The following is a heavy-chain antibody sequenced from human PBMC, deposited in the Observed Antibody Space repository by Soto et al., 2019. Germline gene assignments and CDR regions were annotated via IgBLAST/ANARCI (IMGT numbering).Heavy chain of an antibody. V-gene: IGHV4-59*08. D-gene: IGHD2-15*01. CDR2: MYYGGRT. CDR3: ARGTPSPLIVRSSRGPWFDP. J-gene: IGHJ5*02. Sequence: SETLSLTCTVSGGSISSYYWSWIRQPPGKGLEWIGYMYYGGRTNYNPSLKSRVTISVDTSKMQVSLKLSYVTAADTAVYFCARGTPSPLIVRSSRGPWFDPWGQGTLVTVS. CDR1: GGSISSYY.